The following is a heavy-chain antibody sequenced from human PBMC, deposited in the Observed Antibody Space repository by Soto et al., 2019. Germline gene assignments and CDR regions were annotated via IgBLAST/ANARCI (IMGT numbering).Heavy chain of an antibody. Sequence: SETLSPTCTVSDDFISSYYWNWIRQPAGKGLEWIGRVSTNGATNYNPSLESRVTMSVDTSKNQFSLKLTSVTAADTAVYFCARADYEILTGSYAMDVWGQGTTVTVSS. D-gene: IGHD3-9*01. CDR2: VSTNGAT. V-gene: IGHV4-4*07. J-gene: IGHJ6*02. CDR1: DDFISSYY. CDR3: ARADYEILTGSYAMDV.